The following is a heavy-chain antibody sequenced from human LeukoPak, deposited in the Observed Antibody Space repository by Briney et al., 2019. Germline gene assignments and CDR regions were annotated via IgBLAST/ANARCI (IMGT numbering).Heavy chain of an antibody. D-gene: IGHD1-26*01. Sequence: GASVKVSCKASGYTFTGYYMHWVRQAPGQGLEWMGWINPNSGGTNYAQKFQGRVTMTRDTSISTAYMELSRLRSDDTAVYYCARGISVGATDFDYWGQGTLVTVSS. CDR3: ARGISVGATDFDY. CDR1: GYTFTGYY. V-gene: IGHV1-2*02. CDR2: INPNSGGT. J-gene: IGHJ4*02.